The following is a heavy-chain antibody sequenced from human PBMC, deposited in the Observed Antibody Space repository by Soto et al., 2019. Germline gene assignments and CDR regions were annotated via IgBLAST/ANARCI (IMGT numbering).Heavy chain of an antibody. Sequence: QVQLQESGPGLVKPSQTLSLTCTVSGGSISSGDYYWSWIRQPPGKGLEWIGYIYYSGSTYYNPSLKSRVTISVDTSTNQFSLKLSSVTAADTAVYYCARDKDGTTVTTNYGMDVWGQGTTVTVSS. D-gene: IGHD4-17*01. CDR1: GGSISSGDYY. V-gene: IGHV4-30-4*01. CDR2: IYYSGST. J-gene: IGHJ6*02. CDR3: ARDKDGTTVTTNYGMDV.